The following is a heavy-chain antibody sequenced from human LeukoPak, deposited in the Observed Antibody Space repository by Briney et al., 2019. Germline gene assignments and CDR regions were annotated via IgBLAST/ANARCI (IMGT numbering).Heavy chain of an antibody. J-gene: IGHJ3*02. CDR2: ISYDGSSK. V-gene: IGHV3-30*04. Sequence: PGRSLRLSCAASGFTFSTYAMHWVRQAPGKGLEWVAVISYDGSSKYYADSVKGRFTISRDNSKNTLYLQMNSLRAEDTAVYYCARARSSYGYGDAFDIWSQGTMVTVSS. CDR1: GFTFSTYA. D-gene: IGHD5-18*01. CDR3: ARARSSYGYGDAFDI.